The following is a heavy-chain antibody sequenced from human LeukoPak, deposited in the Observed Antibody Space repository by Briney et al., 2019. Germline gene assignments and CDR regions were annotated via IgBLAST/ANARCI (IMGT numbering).Heavy chain of an antibody. CDR1: GFTFSGSA. CDR2: IGNKASNYAT. V-gene: IGHV3-73*01. D-gene: IGHD3-3*01. J-gene: IGHJ4*02. CDR3: AGNSDSWTGLNY. Sequence: HRGGSLRLSCAASGFTFSGSAMHWVRQASGKGLEWVGHIGNKASNYATDYAPSLKGRFTISRDDSKDTAYLQVNSLKPEDTSVYYCAGNSDSWTGLNYWGLGTLVTVSS.